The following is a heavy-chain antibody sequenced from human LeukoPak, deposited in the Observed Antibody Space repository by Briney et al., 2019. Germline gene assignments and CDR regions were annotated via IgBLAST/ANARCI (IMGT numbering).Heavy chain of an antibody. CDR1: GFTFSTYA. V-gene: IGHV3-23*01. Sequence: GGSLRLSCAASGFTFSTYAVNWVRQAPGKGLEWVSTISGSGGSTYYADSVKGRFTISRDNSKNTLYLQMNSLRAEDAAVYYCAKGRGYSYYYGMDVWGQGTTVTVSS. D-gene: IGHD5-18*01. CDR3: AKGRGYSYYYGMDV. J-gene: IGHJ6*02. CDR2: ISGSGGST.